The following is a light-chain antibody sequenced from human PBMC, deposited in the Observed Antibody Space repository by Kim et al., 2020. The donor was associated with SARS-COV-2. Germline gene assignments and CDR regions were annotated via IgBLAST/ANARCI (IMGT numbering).Light chain of an antibody. Sequence: PGQSLTISCTGTSSDVGSYNLVSWYQQHPGKAPKLMIYEVTKRPSGVSNRFSGSKSGNTASLTISGLQAEDEADYYCCAYVGSSTYVFGTGTKVTV. CDR1: SSDVGSYNL. J-gene: IGLJ1*01. CDR3: CAYVGSSTYV. CDR2: EVT. V-gene: IGLV2-23*02.